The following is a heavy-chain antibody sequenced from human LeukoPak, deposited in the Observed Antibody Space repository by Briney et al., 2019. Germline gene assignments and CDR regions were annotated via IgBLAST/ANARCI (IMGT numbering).Heavy chain of an antibody. D-gene: IGHD2-2*01. Sequence: SVKDSCKASGGTFSSYTISWVRQAPGRGLEWMGRIIPILGIANYAQKFQGRVTITADKSTSTAYMELSSLRSEDTAVYYCARELGCSSTSCKPWGQGTLVTVSS. CDR2: IIPILGIA. J-gene: IGHJ5*02. V-gene: IGHV1-69*04. CDR1: GGTFSSYT. CDR3: ARELGCSSTSCKP.